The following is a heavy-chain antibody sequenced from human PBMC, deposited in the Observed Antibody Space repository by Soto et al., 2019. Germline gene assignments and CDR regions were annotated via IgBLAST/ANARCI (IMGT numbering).Heavy chain of an antibody. J-gene: IGHJ4*02. V-gene: IGHV3-23*01. D-gene: IGHD6-6*01. CDR1: GFPFSTYA. CDR3: AKNWDTTFSSSSH. Sequence: EVQLLESGGGLVQPGGSLRLSCAASGFPFSTYAMTWVRQAPGKGLEWVSAISGSGGSTYYADSVKGRFTISRDKSKSTLFLQMNSLRAEDTAVYYCAKNWDTTFSSSSHWGQGALVTLSS. CDR2: ISGSGGST.